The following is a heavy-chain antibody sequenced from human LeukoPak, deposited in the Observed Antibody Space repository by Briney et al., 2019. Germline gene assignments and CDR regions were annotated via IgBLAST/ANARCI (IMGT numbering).Heavy chain of an antibody. Sequence: TLSLTCTVSGGSIGSYYWSWIRQPPGKALEWLALIYWNDDKRYSPSLKSRLTITEDTSKNQVVLAMTNMDPVDTATYYCAHTPPYYYDSSGYFDYWGQGTLVTVSS. CDR1: GGSIGSYYW. CDR3: AHTPPYYYDSSGYFDY. D-gene: IGHD3-22*01. CDR2: IYWNDDK. J-gene: IGHJ4*02. V-gene: IGHV2-5*01.